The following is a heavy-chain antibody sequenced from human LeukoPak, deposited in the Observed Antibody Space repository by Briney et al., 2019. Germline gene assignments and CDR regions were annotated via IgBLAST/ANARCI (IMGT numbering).Heavy chain of an antibody. CDR2: IIPIFGTA. V-gene: IGHV1-69*05. D-gene: IGHD6-6*01. CDR1: GGTFSSYD. J-gene: IGHJ4*02. Sequence: ASVKVSCKASGGTFSSYDISWVRQAPGQGLEWMGGIIPIFGTANYAQKFQGRVTITTDESTSTAYMELSSLRSEDTAVYYCARGSIAARYFDYWGQGTLVTVSS. CDR3: ARGSIAARYFDY.